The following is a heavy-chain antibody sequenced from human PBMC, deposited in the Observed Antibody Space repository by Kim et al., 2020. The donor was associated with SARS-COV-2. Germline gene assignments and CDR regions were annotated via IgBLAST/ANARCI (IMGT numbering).Heavy chain of an antibody. CDR3: ARDLAYGSGSYDY. D-gene: IGHD3-10*01. J-gene: IGHJ4*02. V-gene: IGHV1-69*13. CDR1: GGTFSSYA. Sequence: SVKVSCKASGGTFSSYAISWVRQAPGQGLEWMGGIIPIFGTANYAQKFQGRVTITADESTSTAYMELSSLRSEDTAVYYCARDLAYGSGSYDYWGQGTLVTVSS. CDR2: IIPIFGTA.